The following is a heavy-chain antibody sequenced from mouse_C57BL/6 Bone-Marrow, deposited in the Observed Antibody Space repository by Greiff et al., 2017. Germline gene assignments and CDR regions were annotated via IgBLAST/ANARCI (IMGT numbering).Heavy chain of an antibody. V-gene: IGHV7-3*01. Sequence: EVKLMESGGGLVQPGGSLSLSCAASGFTFTDYYMSWVRQPPGKALEWLGFIRNKANGYTTEYSASVKGRFTISRDNSQSILYLQMNALRAEDSATYYCARSPLGTTVAPDCWGQGTTLTVSS. D-gene: IGHD1-1*01. CDR3: ARSPLGTTVAPDC. CDR1: GFTFTDYY. CDR2: IRNKANGYTT. J-gene: IGHJ2*01.